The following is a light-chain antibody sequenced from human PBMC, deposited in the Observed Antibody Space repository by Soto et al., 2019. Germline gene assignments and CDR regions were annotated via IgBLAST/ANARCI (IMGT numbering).Light chain of an antibody. V-gene: IGLV1-40*01. CDR3: QSYDNSLSVHEV. CDR2: VNS. CDR1: SSNIGAGYD. Sequence: QSVLTQPPSVSGAPGQRVTISCTGTSSNIGAGYDVHWYQQVPGTSPKLLIFVNSNRPSGVPDRFSGSKSGTSASLAITGLQAEDEADYYCQSYDNSLSVHEVFGGGTKVTVL. J-gene: IGLJ2*01.